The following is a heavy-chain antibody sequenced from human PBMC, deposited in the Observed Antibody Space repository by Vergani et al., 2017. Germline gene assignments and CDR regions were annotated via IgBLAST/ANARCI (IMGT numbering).Heavy chain of an antibody. CDR2: ISGSGGST. D-gene: IGHD5-24*01. CDR1: GFTFSSYA. J-gene: IGHJ6*02. V-gene: IGHV3-23*01. Sequence: EVQLLESGGGLVQPGGSLRLSCAASGFTFSSYAMSWVRQAPGKGLEWVSAISGSGGSTYYADSVKGRFTISRDNSKNTLYLQMNSLRAEDTAVYYCAKAPPSHNYHYYGMDVWGQGTTVTVSS. CDR3: AKAPPSHNYHYYGMDV.